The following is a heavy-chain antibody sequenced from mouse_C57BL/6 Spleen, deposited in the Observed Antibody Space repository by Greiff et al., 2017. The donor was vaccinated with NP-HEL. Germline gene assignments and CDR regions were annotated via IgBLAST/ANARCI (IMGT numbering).Heavy chain of an antibody. CDR3: TTGTVARKGYFDV. J-gene: IGHJ1*03. V-gene: IGHV14-4*01. CDR1: GFNIKDDY. D-gene: IGHD1-1*01. Sequence: EVKLMESGAELVRPGASVKLSCTASGFNIKDDYMHWVKQRPEQGLEWIGWIDPENGDTEYASKFQGKATITADTSSNTAYLQLSSLTSEDTAVYYCTTGTVARKGYFDVWGTGTTVTVSS. CDR2: IDPENGDT.